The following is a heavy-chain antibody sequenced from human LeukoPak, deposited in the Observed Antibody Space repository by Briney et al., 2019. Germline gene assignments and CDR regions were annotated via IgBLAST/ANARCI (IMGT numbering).Heavy chain of an antibody. J-gene: IGHJ5*01. V-gene: IGHV4-59*01. CDR3: ARDSSNWYDY. D-gene: IGHD6-13*01. Sequence: SETLSFTCTVSGGSISSYYWSWIRQPPGKGLEWIGYIYYSGSTNYNPSLKSRVTISVDTSKNQFSLKLSSVTAADTAVYYCARDSSNWYDYWGQGTLVTVSS. CDR2: IYYSGST. CDR1: GGSISSYY.